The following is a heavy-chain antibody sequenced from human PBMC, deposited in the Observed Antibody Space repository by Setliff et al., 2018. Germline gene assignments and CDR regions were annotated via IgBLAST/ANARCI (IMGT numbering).Heavy chain of an antibody. J-gene: IGHJ5*02. D-gene: IGHD6-13*01. CDR3: ARRRAAGTRWFDP. CDR1: GGSFSGYY. Sequence: NPSETLSLTCAVYGGSFSGYYRSWIRQPPGKGLEWIGEINHSGSTNYNPSLKSRVTISVDTSKNQFSLKLSSVTAADTAVYYCARRRAAGTRWFDPWGQGTLVTVSS. V-gene: IGHV4-34*01. CDR2: INHSGST.